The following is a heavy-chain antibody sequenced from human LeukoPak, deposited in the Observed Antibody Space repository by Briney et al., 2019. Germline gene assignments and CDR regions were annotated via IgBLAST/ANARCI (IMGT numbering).Heavy chain of an antibody. D-gene: IGHD3-9*01. V-gene: IGHV3-74*01. CDR3: ARDFDMGITPGDDFDF. J-gene: IGHJ4*02. CDR1: GFSFSKYW. CDR2: IKEDGTYT. Sequence: GGSLRLSCAASGFSFSKYWMHWVRQTPGEGLVWVARIKEDGTYTSYADSVEGRFTISRDNARNTVFLQMNSLRAEDTAVYYCARDFDMGITPGDDFDFWGQGTLVAVSS.